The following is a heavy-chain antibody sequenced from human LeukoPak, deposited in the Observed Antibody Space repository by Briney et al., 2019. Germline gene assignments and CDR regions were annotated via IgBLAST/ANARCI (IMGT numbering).Heavy chain of an antibody. V-gene: IGHV4-30-4*01. D-gene: IGHD3-22*01. CDR2: IYYSGST. J-gene: IGHJ4*02. CDR1: GGSISSGDYY. CDR3: ARATYYYDSSGYYYFDY. Sequence: SETLSPTCTVSGGSISSGDYYWSWIRQPPGKGLEWIGYIYYSGSTYYNPSLKSRVTISVDTSKNQFSLKLSSVTAADTAVYYCARATYYYDSSGYYYFDYWGQGTLVTVSS.